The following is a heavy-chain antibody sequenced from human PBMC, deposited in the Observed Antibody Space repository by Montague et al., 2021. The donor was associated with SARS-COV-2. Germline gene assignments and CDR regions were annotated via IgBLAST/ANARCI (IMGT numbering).Heavy chain of an antibody. Sequence: SETLSLTCTVSGGSMNSYYWSWLRQPPGKGLEWIGYIYYRGSTNYNPSLKSRVTISVDTSKNQFSLSLTSVTAADTAVYYCARESTYTWFDYWGQGTLVTVSS. CDR2: IYYRGST. CDR3: ARESTYTWFDY. J-gene: IGHJ5*01. CDR1: GGSMNSYY. V-gene: IGHV4-59*01. D-gene: IGHD5/OR15-5a*01.